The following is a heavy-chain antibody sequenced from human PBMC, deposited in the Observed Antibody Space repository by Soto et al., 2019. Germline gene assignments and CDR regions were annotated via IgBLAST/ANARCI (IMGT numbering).Heavy chain of an antibody. CDR1: GFTFSSYG. V-gene: IGHV3-33*06. D-gene: IGHD6-6*01. CDR3: AKDTLTIAAQYYYYYYGMDV. Sequence: GGSLRLSCAASGFTFSSYGMHWVRQAPGKGLEWVAVIWYDGSNKYYADSVKGRSTISRDNSKNTLYLQMNSLRAEDTAVYYCAKDTLTIAAQYYYYYYGMDVWGQGTTVTVSS. CDR2: IWYDGSNK. J-gene: IGHJ6*02.